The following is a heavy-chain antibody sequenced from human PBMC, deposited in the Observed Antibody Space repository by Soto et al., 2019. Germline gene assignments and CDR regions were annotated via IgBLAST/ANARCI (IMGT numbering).Heavy chain of an antibody. Sequence: SVKVSCKASGGTFSSYAISWVRQAPGQGLEWMGGIIPIFGTANYAQKFQGRVTITADESTSTAYMELSSLRSEDTAVYYCARSHGSPFYYDSSGYYGYYYYGMDVWGQGTTVTVSS. CDR2: IIPIFGTA. J-gene: IGHJ6*02. CDR1: GGTFSSYA. D-gene: IGHD3-22*01. V-gene: IGHV1-69*13. CDR3: ARSHGSPFYYDSSGYYGYYYYGMDV.